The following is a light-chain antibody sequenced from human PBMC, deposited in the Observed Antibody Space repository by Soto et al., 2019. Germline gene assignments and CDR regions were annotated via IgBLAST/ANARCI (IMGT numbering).Light chain of an antibody. V-gene: IGKV3-15*01. Sequence: MTQSPDTLSVSPGDRVTLSCRASHSVGTNLAWYQQKPGQAPRLLIYGASARATDVPVRFSGSGSGTEFTLTISSLQSEDFAIYYCQHYNNWPTWTFGPGTRVEIK. CDR2: GAS. J-gene: IGKJ1*01. CDR3: QHYNNWPTWT. CDR1: HSVGTN.